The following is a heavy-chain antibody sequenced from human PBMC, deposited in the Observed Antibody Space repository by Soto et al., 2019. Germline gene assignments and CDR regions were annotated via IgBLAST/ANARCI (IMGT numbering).Heavy chain of an antibody. Sequence: VRLVQSGAEVKKPGASVKVSCKASGYTFTSYAIHWVRQAPGQRLEWMGWINTGNGNTKYSQKFQGRVTITRDTSASTAYMELSSLRSEDTAVYYCARDRYTLDSSTWYFDYWGQGTLVTVSS. CDR1: GYTFTSYA. J-gene: IGHJ4*02. CDR2: INTGNGNT. V-gene: IGHV1-3*04. CDR3: ARDRYTLDSSTWYFDY. D-gene: IGHD6-13*01.